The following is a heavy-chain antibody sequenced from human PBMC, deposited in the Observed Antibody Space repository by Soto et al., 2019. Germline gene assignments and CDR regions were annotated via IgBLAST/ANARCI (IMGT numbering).Heavy chain of an antibody. CDR2: ISYHGRDE. CDR1: GFTFTSYA. CDR3: ARGRFSTTLYAGFDP. J-gene: IGHJ5*02. Sequence: VQFGRSLRLSCAASGFTFTSYAMHWVRQAPGKGLEWVAAISYHGRDEYYADSVKGRFSISRDNSKNTLNLQMNSLRAEDTAVYYCARGRFSTTLYAGFDPWGQGTLVTVSS. D-gene: IGHD2-2*01. V-gene: IGHV3-30*04.